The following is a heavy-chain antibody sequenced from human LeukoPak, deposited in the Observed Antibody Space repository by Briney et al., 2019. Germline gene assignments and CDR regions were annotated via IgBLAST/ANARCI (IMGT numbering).Heavy chain of an antibody. CDR2: IYYSGST. Sequence: LETLSLTCTVSGGSISSYYWSWIRQPPGKGLEWIGYIYYSGSTNYNPSLKSRVTTSVDTSKNQFSLKLSSVTAADTAVYYCARVARGYSYGCFDYWGQGTLVTVSS. V-gene: IGHV4-59*01. CDR3: ARVARGYSYGCFDY. J-gene: IGHJ4*02. D-gene: IGHD5-18*01. CDR1: GGSISSYY.